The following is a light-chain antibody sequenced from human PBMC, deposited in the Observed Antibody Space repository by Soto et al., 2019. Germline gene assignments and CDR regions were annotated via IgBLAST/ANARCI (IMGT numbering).Light chain of an antibody. V-gene: IGLV1-51*02. CDR3: GAWDDSVSTYV. J-gene: IGLJ1*01. Sequence: QSVLTQPPSVSVAPGQRVTISCSGSSSNIGTTYVSWYQQLPGTVPKLLMYENNKRPSGIPDRFSGSKSATSATLDITGLQTGDEADYYCGAWDDSVSTYVFGTGTKLTVL. CDR1: SSNIGTTY. CDR2: ENN.